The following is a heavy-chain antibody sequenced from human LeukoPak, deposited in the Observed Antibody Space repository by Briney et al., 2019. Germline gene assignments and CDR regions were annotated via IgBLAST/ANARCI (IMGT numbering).Heavy chain of an antibody. CDR3: AREGGSSNPNDAFDI. D-gene: IGHD6-13*01. Sequence: PSETLSLTCTVSGGSISSYYWSWIRQPAGKGLEWIGRIYTSGSTNYNPSLKSRVTMSVDTSKNQFSLKLSSVTAAETAVYYCAREGGSSNPNDAFDIWGQGTMVTVSS. J-gene: IGHJ3*02. CDR2: IYTSGST. V-gene: IGHV4-4*07. CDR1: GGSISSYY.